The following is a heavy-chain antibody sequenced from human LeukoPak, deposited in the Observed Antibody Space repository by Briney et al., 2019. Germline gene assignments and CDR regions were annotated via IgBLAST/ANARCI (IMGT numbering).Heavy chain of an antibody. Sequence: ASVKVSCKTSGYTFTDFSIHSVRQAPGQGLEWMGIINPSGGSTSYAQKFQGRVTMTRDTSTSTVYMELSSLRSEDTAVYYCARDLRPQARIDYWGQGTLVTVSS. CDR2: INPSGGST. J-gene: IGHJ4*02. CDR3: ARDLRPQARIDY. D-gene: IGHD2/OR15-2a*01. V-gene: IGHV1-46*01. CDR1: GYTFTDFS.